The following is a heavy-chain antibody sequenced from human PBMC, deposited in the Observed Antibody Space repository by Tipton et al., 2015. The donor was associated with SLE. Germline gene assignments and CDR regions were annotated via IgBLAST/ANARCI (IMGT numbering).Heavy chain of an antibody. V-gene: IGHV3-30*04. CDR1: GFTFSSYA. D-gene: IGHD4/OR15-4a*01. CDR3: APVLTGYYGMDV. CDR2: ISYDGSNK. J-gene: IGHJ6*02. Sequence: SLRLSCAASGFTFSSYAMHWVRQAPGKGLEWVAVISYDGSNKYYADSVKGRFTISRDNSKNTLYLQMNSLRAGDTAVYYCAPVLTGYYGMDVWGQGTTVTVSS.